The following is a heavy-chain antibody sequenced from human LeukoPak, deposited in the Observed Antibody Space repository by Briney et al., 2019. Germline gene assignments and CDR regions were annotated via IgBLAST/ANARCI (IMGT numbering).Heavy chain of an antibody. D-gene: IGHD5-24*01. Sequence: SETLSLTCAASGYSISTSNWWGWIRQPPGKGLEWIGYIYYSGSSGSTNYNPSLRSRVTTSADTSKNQFSLKMTSVTAADTAVYYCAGGGDGYQTRFDYWGQGTLLTVSS. CDR3: AGGGDGYQTRFDY. J-gene: IGHJ4*02. CDR2: IYYSGSSGST. V-gene: IGHV4-28*03. CDR1: GYSISTSNW.